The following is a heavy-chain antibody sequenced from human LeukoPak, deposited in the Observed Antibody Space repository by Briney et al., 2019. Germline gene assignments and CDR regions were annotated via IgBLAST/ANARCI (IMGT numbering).Heavy chain of an antibody. CDR2: IYHTGDT. Sequence: SETLSLTCAVSGYSISSGYYWGWIRQPPGKGLEWIGSIYHTGDTYYNPSLKSRVTISVDASKNQFSLKLSPVTAADTAVYYCARDRHGDYHYWGQGTLVTVSS. V-gene: IGHV4-38-2*02. CDR1: GYSISSGYY. CDR3: ARDRHGDYHY. J-gene: IGHJ4*02. D-gene: IGHD4-17*01.